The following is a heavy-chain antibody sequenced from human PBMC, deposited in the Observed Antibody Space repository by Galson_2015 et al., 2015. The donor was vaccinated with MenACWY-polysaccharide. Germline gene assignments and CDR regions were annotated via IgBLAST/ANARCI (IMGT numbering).Heavy chain of an antibody. J-gene: IGHJ4*02. D-gene: IGHD3-10*01. CDR3: ARGRGKKQLPFDY. V-gene: IGHV4-34*01. Sequence: GSTNYNPSLKRRLTISEDTSKNQFSLMLRSVTATDTAVYFCARGRGKKQLPFDYWGQGTLVTVSS. CDR2: GST.